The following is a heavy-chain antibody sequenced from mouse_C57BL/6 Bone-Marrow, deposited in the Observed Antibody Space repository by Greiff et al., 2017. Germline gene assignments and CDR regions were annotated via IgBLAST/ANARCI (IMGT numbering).Heavy chain of an antibody. CDR2: LNPLSGNT. CDR1: GFNITNSY. J-gene: IGHJ1*03. V-gene: IGHV14-3*01. Sequence: VPLQQSVAELAKPGASVKLSCTASGFNITNSYMHWVKQRPEPGLEWIGRLNPLSGNTKYDPQIKGKATITADTSSSTAYRQLSSLTSEGTAVYYCALTPYWYFDVWGTGTTVTVSS. CDR3: ALTPYWYFDV.